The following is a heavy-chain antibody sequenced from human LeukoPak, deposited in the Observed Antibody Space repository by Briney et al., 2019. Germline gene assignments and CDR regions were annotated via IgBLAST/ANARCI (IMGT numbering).Heavy chain of an antibody. CDR3: ASDYVWGSYRYTGAFDI. CDR1: GFTVSSNY. J-gene: IGHJ3*02. D-gene: IGHD3-16*02. CDR2: IYSGGST. V-gene: IGHV3-53*04. Sequence: PGGSLRLSCAASGFTVSSNYMSWVRQAPGKGLEWVSVIYSGGSTYYADSVKGRFTISRHNSKNTLYLQMNSLRAEDTAVYYCASDYVWGSYRYTGAFDIWGQGTMVPVSS.